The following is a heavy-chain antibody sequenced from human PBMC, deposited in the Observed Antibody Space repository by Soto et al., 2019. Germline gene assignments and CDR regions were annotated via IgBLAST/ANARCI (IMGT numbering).Heavy chain of an antibody. CDR2: IYYTGNT. Sequence: QVQLQESGPGLVKPSQTLSLTCTVSGGSISSGGTGSYWTWIRQLPGKGLEWIGYIYYTGNTYYNRYPKSRPTIAIDTSENQFSLKLTSVTAADTAVYFCASGHDAYKVRYWGQGTLVTVSS. V-gene: IGHV4-31*03. J-gene: IGHJ4*02. CDR3: ASGHDAYKVRY. CDR1: GGSISSGGTGSY. D-gene: IGHD1-1*01.